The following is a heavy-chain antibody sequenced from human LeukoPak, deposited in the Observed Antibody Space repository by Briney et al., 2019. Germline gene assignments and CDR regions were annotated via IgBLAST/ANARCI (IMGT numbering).Heavy chain of an antibody. CDR2: IYYSGST. CDR3: ARERWLGHSLDY. D-gene: IGHD6-19*01. V-gene: IGHV4-61*01. CDR1: GGSVSSGNY. Sequence: SETLSLTCTVSGGSVSSGNYWSWIRQPPGQGLGWIGYIYYSGSTNYNPSLKSRVTISVDTSKNQFSLKLSSVTAADTAMYYCARERWLGHSLDYWGQGTLVTVSS. J-gene: IGHJ4*02.